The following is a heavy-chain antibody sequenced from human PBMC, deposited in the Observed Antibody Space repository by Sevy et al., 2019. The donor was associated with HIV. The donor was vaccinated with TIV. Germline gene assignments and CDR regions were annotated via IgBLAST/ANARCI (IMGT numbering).Heavy chain of an antibody. CDR2: IKNEANGGTT. V-gene: IGHV3-15*01. Sequence: GGSLRLSCAASGFTFINAWMSWVRQAPGKGLEWVGRIKNEANGGTTDFAAPVKGRFSISRDDSKNTLYLQMNSLKTEDTAVYYCAASPVMAATLFEYWGQGTLVTVSS. J-gene: IGHJ4*02. CDR3: AASPVMAATLFEY. D-gene: IGHD2-15*01. CDR1: GFTFINAW.